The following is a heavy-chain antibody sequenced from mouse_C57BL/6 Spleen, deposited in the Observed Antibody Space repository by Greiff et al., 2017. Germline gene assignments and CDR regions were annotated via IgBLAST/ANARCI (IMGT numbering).Heavy chain of an antibody. J-gene: IGHJ2*01. CDR3: ALYYDCARY. CDR2: IHPNSGST. Sequence: QVQLQQPGAELVKPGASVKLSCTASGYTFTSCWIHWVKQRPGQGLGWIGMIHPNSGSTNYNEKFKSKATLTIDKSSSTAYMQLSSLTSEDSAVYYCALYYDCARYWGQGTTLTVSS. CDR1: GYTFTSCW. V-gene: IGHV1-64*01. D-gene: IGHD2-4*01.